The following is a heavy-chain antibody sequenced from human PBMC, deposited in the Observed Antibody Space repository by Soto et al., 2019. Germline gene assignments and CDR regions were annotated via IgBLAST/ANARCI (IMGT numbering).Heavy chain of an antibody. CDR1: GFTFSSYS. V-gene: IGHV3-30-3*01. D-gene: IGHD2-21*01. CDR3: ASGRTVRDHDDFDL. Sequence: QVQLVESGGGVVQPGRSLRLSCAASGFTFSSYSMHWVRQAPGKGLEWVAAMSYDGNSIYFADSVKGRLTISRDNSKNALSLQMNSLGAEDSAVYYCASGRTVRDHDDFDLWGQGTLVTVSS. J-gene: IGHJ4*02. CDR2: MSYDGNSI.